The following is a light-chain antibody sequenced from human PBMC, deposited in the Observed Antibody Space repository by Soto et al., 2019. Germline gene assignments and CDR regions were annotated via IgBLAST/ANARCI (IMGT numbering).Light chain of an antibody. CDR2: GAS. V-gene: IGKV3-15*01. CDR3: QRYNDWPLT. Sequence: IGMTKSPATLSVSPGERVTLSCRACQGIGITLAWYQQKPGQTPRLLIYGASTRATGIPARFSGSGSGTEFTLTINSLQSEDSAVYYCQRYNDWPLTFGGGTKVDI. J-gene: IGKJ4*01. CDR1: QGIGIT.